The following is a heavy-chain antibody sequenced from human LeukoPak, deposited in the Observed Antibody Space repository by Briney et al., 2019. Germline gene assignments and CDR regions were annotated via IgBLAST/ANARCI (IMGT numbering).Heavy chain of an antibody. CDR3: ARYSPWIVATIDDAFDI. J-gene: IGHJ3*02. Sequence: PSETLSLTCNVSGGSISSYYWSWIRQPPGKGLEWIGYIYYSGSTYYNPSLKSRVTISVDTSKNQFSLKLSSVTAADTAVYYCARYSPWIVATIDDAFDIWGQGTMVTVSS. D-gene: IGHD5-12*01. CDR1: GGSISSYY. V-gene: IGHV4-59*12. CDR2: IYYSGST.